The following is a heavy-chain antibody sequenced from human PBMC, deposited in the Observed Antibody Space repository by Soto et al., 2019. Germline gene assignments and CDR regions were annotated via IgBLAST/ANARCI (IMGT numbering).Heavy chain of an antibody. J-gene: IGHJ4*02. CDR1: RGTFSSYA. Sequence: SVKVSCKASRGTFSSYAISWVRQAPGQGLEWMGGIIPIFGTANYAQKFQGRVTITADESTSTAYMELSSLRSEDTAVYYCARTPAAAPSNFDYCGQGTLVTVSS. CDR3: ARTPAAAPSNFDY. V-gene: IGHV1-69*13. D-gene: IGHD2-2*01. CDR2: IIPIFGTA.